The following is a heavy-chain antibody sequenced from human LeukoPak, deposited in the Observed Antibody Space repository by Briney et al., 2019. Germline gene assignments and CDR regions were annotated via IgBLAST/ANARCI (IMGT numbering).Heavy chain of an antibody. Sequence: ASVKVSCKASGYTFTCYYMHWVRHAPGQGPEWMGWINPNSGGTNYAQKFQGRVTTTRDTSISTAYMELSRLRSDDTAVYYCARDSELLWFGEFGDYWGQGTLVTVSS. J-gene: IGHJ4*02. CDR2: INPNSGGT. CDR1: GYTFTCYY. D-gene: IGHD3-10*01. CDR3: ARDSELLWFGEFGDY. V-gene: IGHV1-2*02.